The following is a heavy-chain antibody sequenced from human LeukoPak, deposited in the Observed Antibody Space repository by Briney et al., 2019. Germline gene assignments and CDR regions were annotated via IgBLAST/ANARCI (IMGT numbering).Heavy chain of an antibody. V-gene: IGHV4-59*01. Sequence: SETLSLTCTVSGGSFSSYYWSWIRQPRGKGLEWIGYIYYSGSTNYNPSLKSRVTISVDTSKNQFSLKLSSVTAADTAVYYCARMFRGWYNYFDYWGQGTLVTASS. D-gene: IGHD6-19*01. J-gene: IGHJ4*02. CDR2: IYYSGST. CDR3: ARMFRGWYNYFDY. CDR1: GGSFSSYY.